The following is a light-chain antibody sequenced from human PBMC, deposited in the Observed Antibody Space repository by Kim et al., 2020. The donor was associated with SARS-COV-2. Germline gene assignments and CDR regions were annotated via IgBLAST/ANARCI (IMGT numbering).Light chain of an antibody. J-gene: IGLJ2*01. Sequence: GLSITLSCSGTSSDVGSYNLVSWYQQHPGKAPKLMIYEVSKRPSGVSYRFSGSKSGNTASLTISGLQAEDESDYYCCSYASSRSVVFGGGTQLTVL. CDR1: SSDVGSYNL. V-gene: IGLV2-23*02. CDR2: EVS. CDR3: CSYASSRSVV.